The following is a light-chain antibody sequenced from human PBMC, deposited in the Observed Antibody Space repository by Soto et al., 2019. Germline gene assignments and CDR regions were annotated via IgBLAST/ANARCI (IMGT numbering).Light chain of an antibody. J-gene: IGKJ1*01. CDR1: QNIDNK. CDR2: AAS. V-gene: IGKV3-15*01. CDR3: QQYNNWPRT. Sequence: IVMTQSPVTLSVSPGERATLSCRASQNIDNKLAWYQQRPGQAPRLLIYAASTRATGIPARFSGSGSGTDFTLTISGLQSGDFAVYYCQQYNNWPRTFGQGTKVEIK.